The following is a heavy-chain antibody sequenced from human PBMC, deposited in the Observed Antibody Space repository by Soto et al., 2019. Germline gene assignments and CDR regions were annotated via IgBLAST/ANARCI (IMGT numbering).Heavy chain of an antibody. D-gene: IGHD2-2*01. V-gene: IGHV3-30*18. Sequence: VQLAESGGGVVQPGRSLRLSCVASGFSFSSYGMSWVRQAPGKGLEWVAVISNDGNYEFYADSVKGRFTISRDNSQNTLHLEMNSLKLEDPALYFCVKGRGANCRDPTCYMFDSWGQGKLGNLS. J-gene: IGHJ4*02. CDR1: GFSFSSYG. CDR2: ISNDGNYE. CDR3: VKGRGANCRDPTCYMFDS.